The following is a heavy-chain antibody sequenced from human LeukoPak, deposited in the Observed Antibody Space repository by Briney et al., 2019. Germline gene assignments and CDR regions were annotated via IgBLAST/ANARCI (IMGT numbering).Heavy chain of an antibody. J-gene: IGHJ4*02. Sequence: SETLSLTCTVSGGSISSSSYYWGWMRQPPGKGLESIGSIYYSGSTYYNPSLKSRVTISVDTSKNQFSLKLSSVTAADTAVYYCAHIKMATISYYYFDYWGQGTLVTVSS. CDR3: AHIKMATISYYYFDY. D-gene: IGHD5-24*01. CDR2: IYYSGST. CDR1: GGSISSSSYY. V-gene: IGHV4-39*01.